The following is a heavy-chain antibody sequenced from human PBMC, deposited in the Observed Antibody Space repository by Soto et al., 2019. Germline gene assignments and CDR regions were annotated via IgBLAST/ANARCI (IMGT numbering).Heavy chain of an antibody. CDR3: ARGLSYYYDFDGGNDAFDI. J-gene: IGHJ3*02. Sequence: QVQLVQSGAEVKKPGSSVKVSCKDSADTFHLYAFYWVRQAPGQGLEWLGGITPIFETTFYSQNCEARVTITADQTTSTAYMELSGLTSDDSAVYYCARGLSYYYDFDGGNDAFDIWGQGTTVIVSS. CDR2: ITPIFETT. V-gene: IGHV1-69*01. D-gene: IGHD3-22*01. CDR1: ADTFHLYA.